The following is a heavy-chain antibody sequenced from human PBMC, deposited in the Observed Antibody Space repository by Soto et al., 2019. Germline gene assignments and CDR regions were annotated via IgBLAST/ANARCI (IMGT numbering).Heavy chain of an antibody. Sequence: ESGGGLVQPGGSLRLSCAAYGFTFSTYWMHWVRQAPGKGLEWVANIKPDGSEKYYVDSVKGRFTISRDNAKNSLSLQMSSLRAEDTAVYYCARALASAGSLWGQGTLVTVSS. CDR3: ARALASAGSL. CDR2: IKPDGSEK. D-gene: IGHD6-13*01. V-gene: IGHV3-7*01. CDR1: GFTFSTYW. J-gene: IGHJ4*02.